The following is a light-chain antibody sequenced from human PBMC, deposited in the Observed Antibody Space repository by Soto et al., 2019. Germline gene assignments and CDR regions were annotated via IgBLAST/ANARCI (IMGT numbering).Light chain of an antibody. CDR2: AAS. Sequence: DIQMTQSPSSLSASVGDRVTITCRASQTVTNYLNWFQQKPGKAPKLLIYAASSLQSGVPSRFSGSGSGTDFTLTISTRQPEDFATYYYQQSYSTPYTFGQGTKLEIK. J-gene: IGKJ2*01. CDR1: QTVTNY. V-gene: IGKV1-39*01. CDR3: QQSYSTPYT.